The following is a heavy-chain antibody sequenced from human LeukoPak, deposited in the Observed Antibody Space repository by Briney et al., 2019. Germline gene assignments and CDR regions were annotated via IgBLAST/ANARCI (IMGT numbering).Heavy chain of an antibody. D-gene: IGHD2/OR15-2a*01. CDR1: GFTLSNYA. Sequence: PGGSLRLSCTASGFTLSNYAMSWIRQAPGKGPEWVSGFSGSGGSTYYADSVKGRFTISRDDSKNTLYLQMNSLRAEDTAVYYCAKGVLASTNYSDSWGQGTLVTVSS. CDR2: FSGSGGST. CDR3: AKGVLASTNYSDS. J-gene: IGHJ4*02. V-gene: IGHV3-23*01.